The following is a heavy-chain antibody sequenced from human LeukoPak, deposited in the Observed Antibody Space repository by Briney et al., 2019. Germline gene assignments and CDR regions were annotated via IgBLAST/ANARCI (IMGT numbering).Heavy chain of an antibody. Sequence: GGSLRLSCRTSGFTFGDYAMSWVRQAPGKGLEWVGFIRSKGYGGATEYAASVKGRFTIARDDSRSIAYLQMNSLKTEDTAVYYCASTMVTSYFYYYYMDVWGKGTTVTVSS. V-gene: IGHV3-49*04. CDR3: ASTMVTSYFYYYYMDV. CDR2: IRSKGYGGAT. D-gene: IGHD2-21*02. J-gene: IGHJ6*03. CDR1: GFTFGDYA.